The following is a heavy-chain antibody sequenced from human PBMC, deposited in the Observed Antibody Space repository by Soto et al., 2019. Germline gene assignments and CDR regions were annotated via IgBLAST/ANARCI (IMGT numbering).Heavy chain of an antibody. CDR1: GGTFSSYA. J-gene: IGHJ4*02. V-gene: IGHV1-69*12. Sequence: QVQLVQSGAEVKKPGSSVKVSCKASGGTFSSYAISWVRQAPGQGLEWMGGIIPIFGTANYPQKLQGRVTSTADESTSTADMERSSLRAEDTAVYYCAREPDPTGTTGDYWGQGTLVTVSS. CDR3: AREPDPTGTTGDY. D-gene: IGHD1-1*01. CDR2: IIPIFGTA.